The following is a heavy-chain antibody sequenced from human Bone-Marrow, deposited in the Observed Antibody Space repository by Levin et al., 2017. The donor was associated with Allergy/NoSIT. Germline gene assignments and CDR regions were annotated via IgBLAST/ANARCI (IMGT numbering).Heavy chain of an antibody. CDR2: VSPYNGNK. D-gene: IGHD5-18*01. CDR1: GYTFTYHG. V-gene: IGHV1-18*01. J-gene: IGHJ6*02. CDR3: ARANRGYSFGSYFHHGMDV. Sequence: ASVKVSCKGSGYTFTYHGISWVRQAPGQGLEWMGWVSPYNGNKDYAQKYQGRVTMTTDASTATVYMELRSLSSDDTAVYYCARANRGYSFGSYFHHGMDVWGQGTTVTVSS.